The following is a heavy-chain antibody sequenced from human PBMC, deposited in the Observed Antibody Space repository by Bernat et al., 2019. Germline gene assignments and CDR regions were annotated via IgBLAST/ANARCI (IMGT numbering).Heavy chain of an antibody. CDR1: GGTFSSYA. D-gene: IGHD6-6*01. CDR3: ERCRAARSGWYFDL. CDR2: IIPIFGTA. J-gene: IGHJ2*01. V-gene: IGHV1-69*06. Sequence: QVQLVQSGAEVKKPGSSVKVSCKASGGTFSSYAISWVRQAPGQGLEWMGGIIPIFGTANYAQKFQCRVTITADKSTITAYMELSSLGSEDTAVYDCERCRAARSGWYFDLWGRGTLVTVSS.